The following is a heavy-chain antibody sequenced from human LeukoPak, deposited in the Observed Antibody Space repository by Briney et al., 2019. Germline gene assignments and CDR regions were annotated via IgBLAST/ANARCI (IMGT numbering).Heavy chain of an antibody. Sequence: PSETLSLTCTVSGGSISSYYWSWIRQPPGKGLEWIGYIYYSGSTNYNPSLKSRVTISVDTSKNQFSLKLSSVTAADTAVYYCARDSRLSIAAAGTDDYYYDGMDVWGQGTTVTVSS. V-gene: IGHV4-59*01. CDR3: ARDSRLSIAAAGTDDYYYDGMDV. J-gene: IGHJ6*02. CDR2: IYYSGST. D-gene: IGHD6-13*01. CDR1: GGSISSYY.